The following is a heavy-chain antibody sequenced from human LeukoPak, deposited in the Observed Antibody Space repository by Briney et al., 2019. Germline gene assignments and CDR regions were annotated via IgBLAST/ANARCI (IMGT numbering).Heavy chain of an antibody. J-gene: IGHJ4*02. CDR1: GFTFSDYG. D-gene: IGHD3-10*01. CDR2: IRYDGNSK. Sequence: GGSLRLSCAASGFTFSDYGFHWVRQAPGKGLEAVAFIRYDGNSKYYADSVKGRFTISRDNSKNTLYLQMNSLRAEDTAVYYCAKDRLLWFGELSNYFDYWGQGTLVTVSS. V-gene: IGHV3-30*02. CDR3: AKDRLLWFGELSNYFDY.